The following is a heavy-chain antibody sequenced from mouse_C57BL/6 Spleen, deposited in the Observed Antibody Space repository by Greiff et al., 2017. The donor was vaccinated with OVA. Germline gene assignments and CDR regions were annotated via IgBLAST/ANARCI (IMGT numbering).Heavy chain of an antibody. D-gene: IGHD2-3*01. CDR3: ARSDYDGYYVGAMDY. CDR2: IYPGDGDT. CDR1: GYAFSSYW. J-gene: IGHJ4*01. V-gene: IGHV1-80*01. Sequence: VQLQQSGAELVKPGASVKISCKASGYAFSSYWMNWVKQRPGKGLEWIGQIYPGDGDTNYNGKFKGKATLTADKSSSTAYMQLSSLTSEDSAVYFCARSDYDGYYVGAMDYWGQGTSVTVSS.